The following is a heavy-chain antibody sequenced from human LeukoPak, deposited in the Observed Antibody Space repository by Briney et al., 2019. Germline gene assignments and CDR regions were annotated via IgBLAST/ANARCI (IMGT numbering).Heavy chain of an antibody. V-gene: IGHV4-31*03. CDR1: GDSITRSAYH. CDR3: ARIVGYNYGQADY. D-gene: IGHD5-18*01. CDR2: IHYNGNA. Sequence: SETLSLTCTVSGDSITRSAYHWAWTRHHPGEGLEWIGFIHYNGNAYYSPPLKSRLLMSIDKSKSQFSLNLSSVTAADTAVYYCARIVGYNYGQADYWGQGTLVTVSS. J-gene: IGHJ4*02.